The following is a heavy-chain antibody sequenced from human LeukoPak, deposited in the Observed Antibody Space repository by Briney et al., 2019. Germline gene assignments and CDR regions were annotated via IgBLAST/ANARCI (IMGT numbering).Heavy chain of an antibody. CDR1: GGSISSSSYY. J-gene: IGHJ3*02. V-gene: IGHV4-39*01. Sequence: SETLSLTCTVSGGSISSSSYYWGWIRQPPGKGLEWIGSIYYSGSTYYNPSLKSRVTISVDTSKNQFSLKLSSVTAADTAAYYCARRAPEYCSGGSCFLDAFDIWGQGTMVTVSS. CDR3: ARRAPEYCSGGSCFLDAFDI. CDR2: IYYSGST. D-gene: IGHD2-15*01.